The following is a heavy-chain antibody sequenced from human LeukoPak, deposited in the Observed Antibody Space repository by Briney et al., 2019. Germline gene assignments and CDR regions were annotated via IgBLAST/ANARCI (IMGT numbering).Heavy chain of an antibody. J-gene: IGHJ5*02. V-gene: IGHV1-46*01. CDR1: GYTFTGYY. CDR3: ARDVRAVRGANSGWFDP. D-gene: IGHD3-10*01. Sequence: GASVKVSCKASGYTFTGYYMHWVRQAPGQGLEWMGIINPSGGSTSYAQKFQGRVTMTRDTSTSTVYMELSSLRSEDTAVYYCARDVRAVRGANSGWFDPWGQGTLVTVSS. CDR2: INPSGGST.